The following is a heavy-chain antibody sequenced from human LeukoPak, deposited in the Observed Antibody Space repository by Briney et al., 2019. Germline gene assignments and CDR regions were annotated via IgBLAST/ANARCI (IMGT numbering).Heavy chain of an antibody. CDR1: GFTFSSYT. V-gene: IGHV3-21*01. Sequence: PGGSLRLSCAVSGFTFSSYTMNWVRQAPGKGLEWVSSISSSSSYIYYADSVKGRFTISRDNAKNSLYLQMNSLRAEDTAVYYCAREGKYYDGSGYSYLLDYWGQGTLVTVSS. CDR3: AREGKYYDGSGYSYLLDY. J-gene: IGHJ4*02. CDR2: ISSSSSYI. D-gene: IGHD3-22*01.